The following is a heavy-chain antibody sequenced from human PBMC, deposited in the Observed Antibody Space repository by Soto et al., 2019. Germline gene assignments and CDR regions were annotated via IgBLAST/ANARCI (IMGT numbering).Heavy chain of an antibody. D-gene: IGHD3-10*01. Sequence: ASVKFSFKASVYTLTGYYMHWLRQAPGQGLEWMGWINPNSGGTNYAQKFQGRITMTRDTSISTAYMELSRLRPDDTALHSCARASASSNWFDPWRQGTLVTVSS. CDR2: INPNSGGT. CDR3: ARASASSNWFDP. V-gene: IGHV1-2*02. J-gene: IGHJ5*02. CDR1: VYTLTGYY.